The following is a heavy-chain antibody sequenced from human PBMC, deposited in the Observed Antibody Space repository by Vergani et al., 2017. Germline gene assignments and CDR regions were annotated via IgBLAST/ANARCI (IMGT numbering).Heavy chain of an antibody. CDR1: GFTFNQYG. CDR3: ARDLRLLYNRFDP. CDR2: TWYDGNNN. V-gene: IGHV3-33*01. Sequence: QVQLVESGGGVVQPGRSLRLSCAASGFTFNQYGMHWVRQAPGKGLEWVAVTWYDGNNNQYADSVKGRFTMSRDNSKSTMYLKMNSLRDEDTGVYYCARDLRLLYNRFDPWGQGTLVTVSS. D-gene: IGHD1-14*01. J-gene: IGHJ5*02.